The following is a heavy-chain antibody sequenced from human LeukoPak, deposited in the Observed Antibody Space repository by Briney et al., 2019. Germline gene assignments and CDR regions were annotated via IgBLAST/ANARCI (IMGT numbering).Heavy chain of an antibody. V-gene: IGHV4-39*07. CDR1: GGSISSSSYY. Sequence: PSETLSLTCTVSGGSISSSSYYWGWIRQPPGKGLEWIGSIYYSGSTYYNPSLKSRVTISVDTSKNQFSLKLSSVTAADTAVYYCARCLSGGSGSYHGYWGQGTLVTVSS. CDR2: IYYSGST. CDR3: ARCLSGGSGSYHGY. D-gene: IGHD3-10*01. J-gene: IGHJ4*02.